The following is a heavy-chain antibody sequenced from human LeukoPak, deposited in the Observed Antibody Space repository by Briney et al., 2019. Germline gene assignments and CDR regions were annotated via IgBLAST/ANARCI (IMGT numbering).Heavy chain of an antibody. D-gene: IGHD6-19*01. V-gene: IGHV3-11*04. CDR3: ARIIAVAPYYYYYMDV. J-gene: IGHJ6*03. CDR1: GFTFSDYY. Sequence: GGSLRLSCAASGFTFSDYYMTWIRQAPGKGLEWVSYISNSGRTIHYADSVKGRFTISRDNAKSSLFLQITSLTVEDLAVYYCARIIAVAPYYYYYMDVWGRGTAVTVSS. CDR2: ISNSGRTI.